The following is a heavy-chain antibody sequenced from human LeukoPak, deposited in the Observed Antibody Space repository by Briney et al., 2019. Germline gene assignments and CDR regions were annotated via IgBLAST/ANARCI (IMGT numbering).Heavy chain of an antibody. D-gene: IGHD4-11*01. CDR1: GFTFSSYA. Sequence: PGGSLRLSCAASGFTFSSYAMSWVRQAPGKGLEWVSAISGSGGSTYYADSVKGRFTISRDNSKNTLYLQMNSLRAEDTAVYYCAGEDYSNYGEYYFDYWGQGTLVTVSS. V-gene: IGHV3-23*01. CDR2: ISGSGGST. J-gene: IGHJ4*02. CDR3: AGEDYSNYGEYYFDY.